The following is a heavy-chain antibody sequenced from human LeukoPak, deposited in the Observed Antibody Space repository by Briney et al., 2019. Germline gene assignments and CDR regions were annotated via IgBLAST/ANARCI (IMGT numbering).Heavy chain of an antibody. CDR1: GFTFSNYG. CDR2: IVGNGVTT. D-gene: IGHD5-18*01. J-gene: IGHJ4*02. CDR3: ARDERWIQLNY. V-gene: IGHV3-23*01. Sequence: GGSLRLSCVASGFTFSNYGMNWVRQAPGKGLEWVSGIVGNGVTTYYADSVKGRFTISRDNSKNTLYLHMNGLRVEDTAIYYCARDERWIQLNYWGQGTLVTVSS.